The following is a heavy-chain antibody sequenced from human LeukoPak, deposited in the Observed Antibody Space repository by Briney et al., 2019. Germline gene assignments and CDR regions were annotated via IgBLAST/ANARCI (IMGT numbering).Heavy chain of an antibody. CDR3: ARNQDGYANFDY. V-gene: IGHV4-59*08. CDR1: GGSISSYY. D-gene: IGHD5-24*01. J-gene: IGHJ4*02. Sequence: SSETLSLTCTVSGGSISSYYWSWTRQPPGKGLEWIGYIYYSGSTNYNPSLKSRPTISVDTSKNQFSLKVSSVTAADTAVYYCARNQDGYANFDYWGQGTLVTVSS. CDR2: IYYSGST.